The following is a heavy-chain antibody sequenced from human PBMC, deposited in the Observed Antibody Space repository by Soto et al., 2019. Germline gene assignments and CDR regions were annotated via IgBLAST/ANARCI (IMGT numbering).Heavy chain of an antibody. CDR2: IYYSGRT. CDR3: ARDVGSGMDV. CDR1: GGSISSYY. Sequence: QVQLQESGPGLVKPSETLSLTCTVSGGSISSYYWSWIRQPPGKGLEWIGYIYYSGRTNYNPSLKSRVTISVDTSKQQFSLKLSSVTAADRAVYYCARDVGSGMDVWGQGTTVTVSS. J-gene: IGHJ6*02. D-gene: IGHD1-26*01. V-gene: IGHV4-59*01.